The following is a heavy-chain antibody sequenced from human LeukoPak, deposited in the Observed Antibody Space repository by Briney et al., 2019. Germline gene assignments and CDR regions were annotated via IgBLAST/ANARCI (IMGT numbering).Heavy chain of an antibody. J-gene: IGHJ4*02. D-gene: IGHD4-17*01. CDR1: GFTVSSNY. CDR2: ISGSGGST. V-gene: IGHV3-23*01. CDR3: ARERTTVTKGLDY. Sequence: GGSLRLSCAASGFTVSSNYMSWVRQAPGKGLEWVSAISGSGGSTYYADSVKGRFTISRDNSKNTLYLQMNSLRAEDTAVYYCARERTTVTKGLDYWGQGTLVTVSS.